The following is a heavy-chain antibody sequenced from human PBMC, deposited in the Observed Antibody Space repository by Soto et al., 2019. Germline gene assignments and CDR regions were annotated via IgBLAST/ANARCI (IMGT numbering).Heavy chain of an antibody. Sequence: EVQLLESGGGLVQPGGSLRLSCAASGFTFSSYAMSWVRQAPGKGLEWVSAISGSGGSTYYADSVKGRFTISRDNSKNTLYLQMNSLRAEDTAVYYCTKSDYYDSSKDYWGQGTLVTVSS. CDR3: TKSDYYDSSKDY. CDR2: ISGSGGST. V-gene: IGHV3-23*01. D-gene: IGHD3-22*01. CDR1: GFTFSSYA. J-gene: IGHJ4*02.